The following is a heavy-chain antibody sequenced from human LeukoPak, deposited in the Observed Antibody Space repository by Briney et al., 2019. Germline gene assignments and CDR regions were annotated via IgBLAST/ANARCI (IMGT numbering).Heavy chain of an antibody. CDR3: ARWGGTRQYYFDY. CDR2: TRFGGSIK. D-gene: IGHD1-1*01. CDR1: GFIFSDYG. V-gene: IGHV3-33*01. J-gene: IGHJ4*02. Sequence: PGGSLRLSCAVSGFIFSDYGFHWVRQAPGKGPEWVAVTRFGGSIKQYADSVKGRFAISRDDSKNTLYLQMNFLKSEDTAVYYCARWGGTRQYYFDYWGQGTLVTVSS.